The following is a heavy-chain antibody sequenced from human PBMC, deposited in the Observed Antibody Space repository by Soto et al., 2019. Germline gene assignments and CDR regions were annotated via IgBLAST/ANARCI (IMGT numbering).Heavy chain of an antibody. J-gene: IGHJ4*02. D-gene: IGHD3-16*01. V-gene: IGHV3-15*07. CDR1: GVSFSNAW. CDR3: VTSRRGNLTN. CDR2: IKRKADGETT. Sequence: EVQLVESGGGLEKPGGSLRLSCVASGVSFSNAWMDWVRQAPGKGLEWVGRIKRKADGETTDYAAPVKGRFTISRNDTKTTLYLQMNSLRADDTVLYYCVTSRRGNLTNWGQGTPVTVSS.